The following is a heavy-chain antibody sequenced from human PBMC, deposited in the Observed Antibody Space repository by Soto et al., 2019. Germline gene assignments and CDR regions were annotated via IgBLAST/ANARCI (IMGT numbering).Heavy chain of an antibody. D-gene: IGHD3-22*01. V-gene: IGHV4-4*07. CDR1: GGSISSYY. J-gene: IGHJ5*02. CDR3: ARDFGSSGYNWFDP. Sequence: SETLSLTCTVSGGSISSYYWSWIRQPAGKGLEWIGRIYTSGSTNYNPSLKSRVTMSVDTSKNQFSLKLSSVTAADTAVYYCARDFGSSGYNWFDPWGPGTLVTVSS. CDR2: IYTSGST.